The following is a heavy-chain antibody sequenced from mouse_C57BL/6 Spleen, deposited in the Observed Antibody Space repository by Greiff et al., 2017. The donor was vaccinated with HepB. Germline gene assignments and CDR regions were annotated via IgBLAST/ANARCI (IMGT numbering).Heavy chain of an antibody. CDR2: IDPSDSET. CDR3: AREGYYYGSSYEDY. V-gene: IGHV1-52*01. Sequence: QVQLQQPGAELVRPGSSVKLSCKASGYTFTSYWMHWVKQRPIQGLEWIGNIDPSDSETHYNQKFKDKATLTVDKSSSTAYKQLSSLTSEDSAVYYCAREGYYYGSSYEDYWGQGTTLTVSS. D-gene: IGHD1-1*01. CDR1: GYTFTSYW. J-gene: IGHJ2*01.